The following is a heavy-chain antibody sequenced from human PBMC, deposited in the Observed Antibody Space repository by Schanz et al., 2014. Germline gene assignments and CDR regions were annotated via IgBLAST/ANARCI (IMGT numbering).Heavy chain of an antibody. CDR1: GFNFANHA. J-gene: IGHJ6*02. CDR2: ISSDGSKK. Sequence: QVQLVESGGGVVQPERSLRLSCAASGFNFANHAIHWVRQGQGNGLQWVAVISSDGSKKLYADSVKARFTISRDNSKNTMYLQMNSLRAEDTAVYYCVKDLQRELLRDDHYYGMDVWGQGTTVTVSS. CDR3: VKDLQRELLRDDHYYGMDV. V-gene: IGHV3-33*05. D-gene: IGHD1-26*01.